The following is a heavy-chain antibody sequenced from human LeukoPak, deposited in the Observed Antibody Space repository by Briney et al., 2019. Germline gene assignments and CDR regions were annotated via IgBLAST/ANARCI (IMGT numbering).Heavy chain of an antibody. CDR1: GFTFSSYS. V-gene: IGHV3-21*01. J-gene: IGHJ4*02. CDR3: ATYGQGGWYPLFDH. CDR2: ISSSSSYI. Sequence: GGSLRLSCAASGFTFSSYSMNWVRQAPGKGLEWVSSISSSSSYIYYADSVKGRFTISRDNSKNIVYLQMNSLRGEDTAVYYCATYGQGGWYPLFDHRGQGTLVTVSS. D-gene: IGHD6-19*01.